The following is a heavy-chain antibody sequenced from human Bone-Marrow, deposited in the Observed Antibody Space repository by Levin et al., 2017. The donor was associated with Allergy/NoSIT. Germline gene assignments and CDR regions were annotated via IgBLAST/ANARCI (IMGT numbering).Heavy chain of an antibody. CDR1: GFTFSTYG. CDR2: ISYSGNDK. CDR3: AKGGYIHNGLEV. D-gene: IGHD3-16*02. Sequence: GGSLRLSCAASGFTFSTYGMHWVRQAPGKGLEWVAVISYSGNDKYYADSVRGRFTISRDNSKNTVYLQMNSLRPEDTAVYYCAKGGYIHNGLEVWGQGTTVTVSS. V-gene: IGHV3-30*18. J-gene: IGHJ6*02.